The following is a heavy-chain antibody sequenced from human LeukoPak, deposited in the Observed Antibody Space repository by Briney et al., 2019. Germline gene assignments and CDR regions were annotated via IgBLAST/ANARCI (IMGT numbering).Heavy chain of an antibody. D-gene: IGHD2-15*01. CDR3: ARDICSGIGCYPRAPFDY. Sequence: GGSLRLSCAASGFTFSRYWMHWVRQAPGEGLVWVSRMNSDGSNTNYADSVKGRFTISRDNAKNTLYLQMNSLRADDTAVYYCARDICSGIGCYPRAPFDYWGQGTLVTVPS. CDR1: GFTFSRYW. V-gene: IGHV3-74*01. CDR2: MNSDGSNT. J-gene: IGHJ4*02.